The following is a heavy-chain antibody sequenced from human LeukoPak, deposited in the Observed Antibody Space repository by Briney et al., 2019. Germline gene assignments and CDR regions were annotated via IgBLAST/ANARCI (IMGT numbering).Heavy chain of an antibody. CDR1: GGTFISYA. CDR2: IIPIFGTA. CDR3: ASLPGYYDSSGYYGAKYYFDY. V-gene: IGHV1-69*01. Sequence: GSSVKVSCKASGGTFISYAISWVRQAPGQGLEWMGGIIPIFGTANYAQKFQGRVTITADESTSTAYMELSSLRSEDTAVYYCASLPGYYDSSGYYGAKYYFDYWGQGTLVTVSS. D-gene: IGHD3-22*01. J-gene: IGHJ4*02.